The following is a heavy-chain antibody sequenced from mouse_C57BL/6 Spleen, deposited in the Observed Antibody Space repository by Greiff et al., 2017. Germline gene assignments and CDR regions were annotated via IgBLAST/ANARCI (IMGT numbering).Heavy chain of an antibody. V-gene: IGHV1-85*01. Sequence: VQLQESGPELVKPGASVKLSCKASGHTFTSYDLNWVKQRPGQGLEWIGWIYPRDGSSTYNEKFNGKATLTVDTPSSTAYMELHSVTSGDSAVYFCARTSDGYYPYYFDYWGQGTTLTVSS. CDR3: ARTSDGYYPYYFDY. J-gene: IGHJ2*01. CDR2: IYPRDGSS. CDR1: GHTFTSYD. D-gene: IGHD2-3*01.